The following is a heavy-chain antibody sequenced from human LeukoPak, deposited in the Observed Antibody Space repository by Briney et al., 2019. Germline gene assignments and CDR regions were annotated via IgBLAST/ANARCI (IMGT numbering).Heavy chain of an antibody. CDR2: ISRSGTTI. Sequence: KPGGSLRLSCAASGFTFSDYYMNWIRQAPGKGLEWVSYISRSGTTIYYADSVKGRFTISRDNAKNSLYLQMNSQRDEDTAVYYCARDPYSGSYGDYYYYYMDVWGEGTTVTISS. V-gene: IGHV3-11*04. J-gene: IGHJ6*03. CDR3: ARDPYSGSYGDYYYYYMDV. CDR1: GFTFSDYY. D-gene: IGHD1-26*01.